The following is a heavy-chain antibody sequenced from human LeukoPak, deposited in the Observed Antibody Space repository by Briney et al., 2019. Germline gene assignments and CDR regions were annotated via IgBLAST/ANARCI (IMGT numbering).Heavy chain of an antibody. CDR1: GFTFSSYA. V-gene: IGHV3-23*01. CDR2: ISGSGGST. Sequence: PGGSLRLSCAASGFTFSSYAMSWVRQAPGKGLECVLAISGSGGSTYYADSVKGRFTISRDNSKNTLYLQMNSLRAEDTAVYYCAQGVRGVIGLGAFDIWGQGTMVTVSS. CDR3: AQGVRGVIGLGAFDI. D-gene: IGHD3-10*01. J-gene: IGHJ3*02.